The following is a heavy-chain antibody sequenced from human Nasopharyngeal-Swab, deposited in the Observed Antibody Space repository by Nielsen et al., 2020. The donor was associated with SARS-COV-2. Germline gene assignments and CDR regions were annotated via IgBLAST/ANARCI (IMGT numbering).Heavy chain of an antibody. Sequence: WIRQPPGKGLEWIGEVNHGGGTNYNPSLKSRVTISVDTSKNQFSLKLSSVTAADTAVYYCARVSVMYNRKGVVDYWGQGTLVTVSS. D-gene: IGHD1-14*01. V-gene: IGHV4-34*01. J-gene: IGHJ4*02. CDR3: ARVSVMYNRKGVVDY. CDR2: VNHGGGT.